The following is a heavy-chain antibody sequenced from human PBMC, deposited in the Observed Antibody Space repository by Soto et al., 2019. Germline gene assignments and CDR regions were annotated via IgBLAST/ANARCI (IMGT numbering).Heavy chain of an antibody. CDR1: VFTFSSYA. CDR2: ISDSVGRT. D-gene: IGHD3-22*01. Sequence: PMGSLRLSCASSVFTFSSYAMSCVRHSPGKWLEWVSTISDSVGRTYYADSVKGRFTISRDNSKNTLYLQMNSLRADDTAVYYCGDGSVDLSTEYWGQGTLVSVSS. V-gene: IGHV3-23*01. J-gene: IGHJ4*02. CDR3: GDGSVDLSTEY.